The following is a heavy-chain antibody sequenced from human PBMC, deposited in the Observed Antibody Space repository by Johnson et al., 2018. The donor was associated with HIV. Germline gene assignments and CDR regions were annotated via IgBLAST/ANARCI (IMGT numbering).Heavy chain of an antibody. CDR1: GFTFSSYA. V-gene: IGHV3-30*04. CDR3: AREIQYFTAFDI. CDR2: ISYDGSNK. J-gene: IGHJ3*02. D-gene: IGHD3-9*01. Sequence: QVQLVESGGGVVQPGRSLRLSCAASGFTFSSYAMHWVRQAPGKGLEWVAVISYDGSNKYYADSVKGRFTISRDNSKNTLYLQMNSLRAEDTAMYYCAREIQYFTAFDIWGQGTMVTVSS.